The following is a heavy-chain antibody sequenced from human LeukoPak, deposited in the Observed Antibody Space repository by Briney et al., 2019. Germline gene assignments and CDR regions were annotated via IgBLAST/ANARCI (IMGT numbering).Heavy chain of an antibody. Sequence: SETLSLACTVSGGSISGYYWSWIRQPPGKGLEWIGYIYYSGSTNYNPSLKSRVTISVDTSKNQFSLKLSSVTAADTAVYYCARSRVSGWSYFDYWGQGTLVTVSS. J-gene: IGHJ4*02. V-gene: IGHV4-59*01. D-gene: IGHD6-19*01. CDR1: GGSISGYY. CDR2: IYYSGST. CDR3: ARSRVSGWSYFDY.